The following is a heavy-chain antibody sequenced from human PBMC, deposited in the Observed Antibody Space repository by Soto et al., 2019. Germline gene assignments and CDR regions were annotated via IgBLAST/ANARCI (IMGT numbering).Heavy chain of an antibody. V-gene: IGHV4-28*01. CDR1: GYSISSSNW. D-gene: IGHD1-26*01. Sequence: QVQLQESGPGLVKPSDTLSLTCAVSGYSISSSNWWGWIRQPPGKGLEWIGYIYYSGTTYDNPSRRSGFTMSGDTCKNQFSLKLTSVTAVDAAVYYGARREIQGPIDYWGQGTLVTVSS. CDR3: ARREIQGPIDY. J-gene: IGHJ4*02. CDR2: IYYSGTT.